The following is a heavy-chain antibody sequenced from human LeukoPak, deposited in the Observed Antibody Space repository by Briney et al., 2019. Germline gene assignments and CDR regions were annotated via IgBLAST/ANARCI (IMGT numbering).Heavy chain of an antibody. J-gene: IGHJ4*02. CDR3: ARGTGMH. CDR2: ISYDGSNK. D-gene: IGHD2-8*01. V-gene: IGHV3-30-3*01. CDR1: GFTFSSYA. Sequence: GGSLRLSCAASGFTFSSYAMHWVRQAPGKGLEWVAVISYDGSNKYYADSVKGRFTISRDNSKNTLYLQMNSLRAEDTAVYYCARGTGMHWGQGTLVTVSS.